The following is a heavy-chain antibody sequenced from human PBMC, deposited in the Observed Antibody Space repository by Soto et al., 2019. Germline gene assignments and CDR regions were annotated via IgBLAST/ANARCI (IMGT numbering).Heavy chain of an antibody. CDR1: GFTFSSYG. J-gene: IGHJ4*02. Sequence: HPGGSLRLSCAASGFTFSSYGMHWVRQAPGKGLEWVAVIWYDGSNKYYADSVKGRFTISRDNSKNTLYLQMNSLRAEDTAVYYCAKPSNRGYFDWLPTAQRGYYLDYWGQGTLVTVSS. CDR3: AKPSNRGYFDWLPTAQRGYYLDY. CDR2: IWYDGSNK. V-gene: IGHV3-30*02. D-gene: IGHD3-9*01.